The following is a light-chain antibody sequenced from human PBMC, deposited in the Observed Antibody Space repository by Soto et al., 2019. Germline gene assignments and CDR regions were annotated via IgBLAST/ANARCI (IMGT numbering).Light chain of an antibody. CDR2: SAS. V-gene: IGKV1-27*01. CDR1: QGVSDY. CDR3: QQYQSYFLT. Sequence: DIQMTQSPSSLSTSVRDRVTITCRASQGVSDYTAWYQQKPGKVPKFLIFSASTLQSGVPSRFSGSGSGTDFTLSISSLQPEDVASYYCQQYQSYFLTFGPGTTVDMK. J-gene: IGKJ3*01.